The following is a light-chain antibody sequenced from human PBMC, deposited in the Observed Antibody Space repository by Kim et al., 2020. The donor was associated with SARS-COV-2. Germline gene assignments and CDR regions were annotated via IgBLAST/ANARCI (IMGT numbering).Light chain of an antibody. V-gene: IGLV3-1*01. J-gene: IGLJ3*02. Sequence: SYELNQPPSVSVSPGQTASITCSGDNLGNKYACWYQQKPGQSPVLVLYQHIQRPSGIPERFSGSNSGNTATLTISGTQAMDEADYYCQAWDSSTANWVFG. CDR1: NLGNKY. CDR3: QAWDSSTANWV. CDR2: QHI.